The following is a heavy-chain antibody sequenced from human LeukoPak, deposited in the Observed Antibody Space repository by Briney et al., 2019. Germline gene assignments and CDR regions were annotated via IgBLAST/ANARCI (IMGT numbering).Heavy chain of an antibody. Sequence: GGSLRLSCAASGFPFSNYEMTWARRAPGGGLGWISYISSSGSAIYYADFVKGRFTISRDNAKNSLYLQMNSPRAEDTAVYYCASRGYTYELDYWGQGTLVTVSS. CDR1: GFPFSNYE. CDR2: ISSSGSAI. D-gene: IGHD5-18*01. V-gene: IGHV3-48*03. CDR3: ASRGYTYELDY. J-gene: IGHJ4*02.